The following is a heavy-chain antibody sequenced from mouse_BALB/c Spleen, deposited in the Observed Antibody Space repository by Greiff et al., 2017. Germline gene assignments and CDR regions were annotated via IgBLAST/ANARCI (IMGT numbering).Heavy chain of an antibody. CDR2: ISSGGST. J-gene: IGHJ4*01. D-gene: IGHD1-2*01. Sequence: EVQGVESGGGLVKPGGSLKLSCAASGFTFSSYAMSWVRQTPEKRLEWVASISSGGSTYYPDSVKGRFTISRDNARNILYLQMSSLRSEDTAMYYCARGRGSLLRLRAMDYWGQGTSVTVSS. V-gene: IGHV5-6-5*01. CDR1: GFTFSSYA. CDR3: ARGRGSLLRLRAMDY.